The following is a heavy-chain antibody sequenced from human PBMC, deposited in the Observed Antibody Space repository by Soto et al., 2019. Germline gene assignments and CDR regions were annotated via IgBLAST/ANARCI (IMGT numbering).Heavy chain of an antibody. Sequence: SQTPSLTCAISRDSVSSKNAALNWIRQSPSRGLEWLGRTYKRSKWYNEKAVTVKSRINIKQNTSKNHFSLQLNSVTPEDTAVYYCARSGKEGAVDYWGQGPLVTVSS. D-gene: IGHD1-26*01. CDR1: RDSVSSKNAA. V-gene: IGHV6-1*01. CDR2: TYKRSKWYN. J-gene: IGHJ4*02. CDR3: ARSGKEGAVDY.